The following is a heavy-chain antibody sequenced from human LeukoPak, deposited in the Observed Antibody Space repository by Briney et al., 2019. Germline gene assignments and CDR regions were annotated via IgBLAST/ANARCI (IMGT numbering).Heavy chain of an antibody. CDR1: GFTFSSYS. Sequence: GGSLRLSCAASGFTFSSYSMNWVRQAPGKGLEWVSSISSSSSYIYYADSVKGRFTISRDNAKNSLYLQMNSLRAEDTAVYYCARDRDDTVTTGYWGQGTLVTVSS. J-gene: IGHJ4*02. V-gene: IGHV3-21*04. CDR3: ARDRDDTVTTGY. CDR2: ISSSSSYI. D-gene: IGHD4-17*01.